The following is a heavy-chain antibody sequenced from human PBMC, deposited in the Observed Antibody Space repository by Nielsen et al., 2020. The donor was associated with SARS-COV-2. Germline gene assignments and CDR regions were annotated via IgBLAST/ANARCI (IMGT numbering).Heavy chain of an antibody. V-gene: IGHV4-30-4*01. J-gene: IGHJ4*02. CDR1: GASITSGDYY. D-gene: IGHD4-17*01. Sequence: SETLFLTCTVSGASITSGDYYWSWVRQPPGKGLEWIGYIYYTGNTQYNPSLKSRITMSLDPSKNQFSPRVNSVNAADTAVYYCASSRRYGDFDFWGQGTLVSVSS. CDR2: IYYTGNT. CDR3: ASSRRYGDFDF.